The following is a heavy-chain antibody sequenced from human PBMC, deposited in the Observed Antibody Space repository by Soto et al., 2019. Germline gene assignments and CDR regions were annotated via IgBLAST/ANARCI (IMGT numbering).Heavy chain of an antibody. Sequence: QVQLVQSGAEVKKPGASVKVPCKASGYNFTDYALHWVRQAPGQGLEWMGWINPDNSNTKYSQKFQGRVTISSDTSANTAYMELRSLTSEDTAVYYCAVVFYYYGSGSDSWGQGTLLIGSS. CDR1: GYNFTDYA. CDR3: AVVFYYYGSGSDS. J-gene: IGHJ5*02. V-gene: IGHV1-3*01. CDR2: INPDNSNT. D-gene: IGHD3-10*01.